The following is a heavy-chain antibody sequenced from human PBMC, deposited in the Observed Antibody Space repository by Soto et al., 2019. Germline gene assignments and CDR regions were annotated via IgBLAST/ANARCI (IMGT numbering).Heavy chain of an antibody. CDR1: GGSFSGYY. CDR2: INHSGST. Sequence: PSETLSLTCAVYGGSFSGYYWSWIRQPPGKGLEWIGEINHSGSTNYNPSLKSRVTISVDTSKNQFSLKLSSVTAADTAVYYCARSSGTSGSYFYYGMDVWAKGTTFT. V-gene: IGHV4-34*01. J-gene: IGHJ6*04. CDR3: ARSSGTSGSYFYYGMDV. D-gene: IGHD3-10*01.